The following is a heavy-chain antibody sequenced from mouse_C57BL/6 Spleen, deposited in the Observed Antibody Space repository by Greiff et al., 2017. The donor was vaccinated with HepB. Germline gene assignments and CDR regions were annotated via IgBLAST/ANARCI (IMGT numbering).Heavy chain of an antibody. CDR2: ISSGSSTI. CDR3: AWSYAYEAWFAY. J-gene: IGHJ3*01. V-gene: IGHV5-17*01. Sequence: EVKLVESGGGLVKPGGSLKLSCAASGFTFSDYGMHWVRQAPEKGLEWVAYISSGSSTIYYADKVKGRFTISRDNAKNTLFLQMTSLRSEDTAMYYCAWSYAYEAWFAYWGQGTLVTVSA. D-gene: IGHD2-2*01. CDR1: GFTFSDYG.